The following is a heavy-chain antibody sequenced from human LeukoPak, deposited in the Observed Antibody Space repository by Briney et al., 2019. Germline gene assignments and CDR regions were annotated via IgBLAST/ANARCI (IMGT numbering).Heavy chain of an antibody. CDR1: GGSFSGYY. CDR3: AKLPRGDYYYYYMDV. Sequence: SETLSLTCAVYGGSFSGYYWSWIRQPPGKGLEWIGEINHSGSTNYNPSLKSRVTISVDTSKNQFSLKLSSVTAADTAVYYCAKLPRGDYYYYYMDVWGKGTTATVSS. D-gene: IGHD3-10*01. V-gene: IGHV4-34*01. CDR2: INHSGST. J-gene: IGHJ6*03.